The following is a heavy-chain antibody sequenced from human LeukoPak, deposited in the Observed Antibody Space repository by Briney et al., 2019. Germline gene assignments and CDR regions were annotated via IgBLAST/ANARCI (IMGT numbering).Heavy chain of an antibody. Sequence: GGSLRLSCAASGFTFSSYAMSWVRQAPGKGLEWVSAISGSGGSTYYADSVKGRFTISRDNSKNTLYLQMNSLRAEDTAVYYCAKRVVGAHLQYDFWSGYRHWYFDLWGRGTLVTVSS. CDR2: ISGSGGST. V-gene: IGHV3-23*01. CDR3: AKRVVGAHLQYDFWSGYRHWYFDL. D-gene: IGHD3-3*01. J-gene: IGHJ2*01. CDR1: GFTFSSYA.